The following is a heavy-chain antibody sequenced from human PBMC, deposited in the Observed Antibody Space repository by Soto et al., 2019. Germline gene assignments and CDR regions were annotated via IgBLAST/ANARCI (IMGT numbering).Heavy chain of an antibody. V-gene: IGHV3-53*01. CDR1: GFNVIDNY. CDR3: ARDRFLQTSPKGPYYNYGMDV. D-gene: IGHD3-3*01. Sequence: GGSLRLSCAASGFNVIDNYLSWVRQAPGKGLEWVSVIYSGGTTFFAESVRGRFTISRDSAQNMVFLQMNGLRVEDTAVYYCARDRFLQTSPKGPYYNYGMDVWGQGTTVTVSS. CDR2: IYSGGTT. J-gene: IGHJ6*02.